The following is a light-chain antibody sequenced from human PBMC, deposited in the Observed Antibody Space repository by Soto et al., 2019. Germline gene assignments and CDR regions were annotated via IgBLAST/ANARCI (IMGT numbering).Light chain of an antibody. CDR1: SSDVGGYNS. Sequence: QSVLTQPASVSGSPGQSITISCTGTSSDVGGYNSVSWYQQHPGKAPKLMIYDVSNRPAGVSHRFSGSNSVNTASLTISGLHAEDDADYYCSSYTSRSTVVFGGGTKLTVL. CDR3: SSYTSRSTVV. J-gene: IGLJ2*01. CDR2: DVS. V-gene: IGLV2-14*01.